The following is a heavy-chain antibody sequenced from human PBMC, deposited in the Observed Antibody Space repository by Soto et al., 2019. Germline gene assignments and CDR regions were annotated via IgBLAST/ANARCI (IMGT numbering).Heavy chain of an antibody. J-gene: IGHJ4*02. CDR1: GGSMSSNY. CDR2: VYYGGT. D-gene: IGHD4-4*01. Sequence: SETLSLTCTVSGGSMSSNYWSWIRQSPGKGLEWIGFVYYGGTNYNPSFESRVTMSVDTPKNQFSLELNSVTAADTAVYYCVSYRGAFYFDHWGQGALVTVSS. CDR3: VSYRGAFYFDH. V-gene: IGHV4-59*01.